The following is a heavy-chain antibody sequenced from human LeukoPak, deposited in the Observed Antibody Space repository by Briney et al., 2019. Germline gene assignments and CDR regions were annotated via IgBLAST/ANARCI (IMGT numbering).Heavy chain of an antibody. CDR2: IYYSGST. CDR1: GGSFSGYY. V-gene: IGHV4-34*01. CDR3: ARNRYYGSGSYYNPRRGYFDY. Sequence: SETLSLTCAVYGGSFSGYYWSWIRQPPGKSLEWIGEIYYSGSTNYNPSLKSRVTISVDTSKNQFSLKLSSVTAADTAVYYCARNRYYGSGSYYNPRRGYFDYWGQGTLVTVSS. D-gene: IGHD3-10*01. J-gene: IGHJ4*02.